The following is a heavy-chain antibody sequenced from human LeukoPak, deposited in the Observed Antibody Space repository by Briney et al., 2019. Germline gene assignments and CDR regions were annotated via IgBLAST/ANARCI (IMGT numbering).Heavy chain of an antibody. J-gene: IGHJ4*02. CDR2: IYSGGST. CDR1: GFTVSSNY. V-gene: IGHV3-53*01. Sequence: GGSLRLSCAASGFTVSSNYMSWVRQAPGKGLEWVSVIYSGGSTYYADSVKGRFTISRDNSNNMLSLYMSSLRADDTAVYYCAKGKRYLEWLPDSWGQGTLVTVSS. D-gene: IGHD3-3*01. CDR3: AKGKRYLEWLPDS.